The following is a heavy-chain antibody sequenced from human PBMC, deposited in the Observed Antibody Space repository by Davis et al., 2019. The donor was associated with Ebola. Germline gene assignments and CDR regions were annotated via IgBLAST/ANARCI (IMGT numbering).Heavy chain of an antibody. Sequence: PGGSLRLSCAASGFTFSTCAMHWVRQAPGKGLEWVALIWPDGRSQKYADYVQGRFSISRDNSKSTLYLQMNTLKVEDTAVYYCASGPSDYYSLPPQDYWGQGTRVTVSS. CDR3: ASGPSDYYSLPPQDY. CDR2: IWPDGRSQ. J-gene: IGHJ4*02. V-gene: IGHV3-33*01. CDR1: GFTFSTCA. D-gene: IGHD3-10*01.